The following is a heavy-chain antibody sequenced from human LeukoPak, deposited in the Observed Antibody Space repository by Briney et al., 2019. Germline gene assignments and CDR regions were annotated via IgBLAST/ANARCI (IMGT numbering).Heavy chain of an antibody. Sequence: SVKVSCKASGGTFSSYAISWVRQAPGQGLEWMGGIIPIFGTANYAQKFQGRVTITADKSTSTAYMELSRLRSNDTAVYYCARASYDSSDYEFFQHWGQGTLVTVSS. J-gene: IGHJ1*01. D-gene: IGHD3-22*01. CDR3: ARASYDSSDYEFFQH. V-gene: IGHV1-69*06. CDR2: IIPIFGTA. CDR1: GGTFSSYA.